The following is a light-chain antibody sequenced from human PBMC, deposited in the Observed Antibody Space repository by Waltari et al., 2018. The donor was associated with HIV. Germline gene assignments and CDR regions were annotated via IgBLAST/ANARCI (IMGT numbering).Light chain of an antibody. V-gene: IGLV3-21*04. CDR3: QVWDSSSDHRV. Sequence: SYVLTQPPSVSVAPGKTARNTCGGNKVGSKSVHWYQQKPGQGPVMVIYDDSDRPSGIPERFSGSNSGNTATLTISRVEAGDEADYYCQVWDSSSDHRVFGGGTKLTVL. CDR2: DDS. CDR1: KVGSKS. J-gene: IGLJ3*02.